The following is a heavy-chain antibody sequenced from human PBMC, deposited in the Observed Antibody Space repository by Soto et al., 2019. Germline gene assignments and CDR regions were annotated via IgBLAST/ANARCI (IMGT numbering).Heavy chain of an antibody. Sequence: SETLSLTCTVSGGSISSGDYYWSWIRQPPGKGLEWIGYIYYSGSTYYNPSLKSRVTISVDTSKNQFSLKLSSVTAADTAVYYCDREELEYSTHGVCYRGGDYWGQGTLVTVSS. J-gene: IGHJ4*02. V-gene: IGHV4-30-4*01. D-gene: IGHD2-8*01. CDR2: IYYSGST. CDR1: GGSISSGDYY. CDR3: DREELEYSTHGVCYRGGDY.